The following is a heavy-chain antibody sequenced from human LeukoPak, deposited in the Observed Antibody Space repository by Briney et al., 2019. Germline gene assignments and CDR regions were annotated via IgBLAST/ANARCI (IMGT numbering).Heavy chain of an antibody. Sequence: GGSLRLSCAASGFTLSSYAMSGVRQAPGKGLEWVSAISCSGGSTYYADSVKGRFPISRDNSKNTLYLQMNSLRAEDTAVYYCANNEFSGWELLPGYFDYWGQGTLVTVSS. CDR2: ISCSGGST. V-gene: IGHV3-23*01. CDR1: GFTLSSYA. J-gene: IGHJ4*02. CDR3: ANNEFSGWELLPGYFDY. D-gene: IGHD1-26*01.